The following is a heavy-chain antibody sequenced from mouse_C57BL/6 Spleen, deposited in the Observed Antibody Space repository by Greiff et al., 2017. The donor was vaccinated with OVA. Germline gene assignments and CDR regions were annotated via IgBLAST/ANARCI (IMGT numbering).Heavy chain of an antibody. J-gene: IGHJ4*01. CDR2: IDPSDSYT. CDR1: GYTFTSYW. Sequence: VQLQQPGAELVIPGASVKLSCKASGYTFTSYWMHWVKQRPGQGLEWIGEIDPSDSYTNYNQKFKGKSTLTVDKSASTDYMQHSSLTSEDSAVYYCARSRFYGSSPYYAMDYWGQGTSVTVSS. D-gene: IGHD1-1*01. CDR3: ARSRFYGSSPYYAMDY. V-gene: IGHV1-69*01.